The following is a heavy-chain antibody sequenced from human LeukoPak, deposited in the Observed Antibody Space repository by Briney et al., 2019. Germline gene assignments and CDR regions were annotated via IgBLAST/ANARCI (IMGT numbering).Heavy chain of an antibody. CDR3: VKDTKALRLFDY. Sequence: PGGSLRLSCAASGFTFSSYGMSWVRQAPGKGLEWVSVVTGNAGSTYHADTVKGRFTISRDTSKNMLYLQMNTLRAGDTAVYYCVKDTKALRLFDYWGQGTLVTVSS. CDR2: VTGNAGST. CDR1: GFTFSSYG. D-gene: IGHD2-8*01. V-gene: IGHV3-23*01. J-gene: IGHJ4*02.